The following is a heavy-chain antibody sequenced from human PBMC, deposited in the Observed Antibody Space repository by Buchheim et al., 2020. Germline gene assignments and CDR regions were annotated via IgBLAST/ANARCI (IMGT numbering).Heavy chain of an antibody. V-gene: IGHV4-59*12. D-gene: IGHD6-19*01. CDR2: IYYSGST. CDR1: GGSISSYY. CDR3: ARDHSSGWFYYGMDV. Sequence: QVQLQESGPGLVKPSETLSLTCTVSGGSISSYYWSWIRQPPGKGLEWIGYIYYSGSTYYNPSLKSRVTISVDTSKNQFSLQLSSVTAADTAVYYCARDHSSGWFYYGMDVWGQGTT. J-gene: IGHJ6*01.